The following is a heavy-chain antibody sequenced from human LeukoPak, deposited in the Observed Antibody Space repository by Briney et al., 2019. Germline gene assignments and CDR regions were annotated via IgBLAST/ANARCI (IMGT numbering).Heavy chain of an antibody. Sequence: SQTLSLTCTVSGGSISSGSYYWSWIRQPAGKGLEWIGRIYTSGSTNYNPSLKSRVTISVDTSKNQFSLKLSSVTAAGTAVYYCAAGSYGYWFFDLWGRGTLVTVSS. CDR1: GGSISSGSYY. V-gene: IGHV4-61*02. CDR2: IYTSGST. J-gene: IGHJ2*01. D-gene: IGHD1-26*01. CDR3: AAGSYGYWFFDL.